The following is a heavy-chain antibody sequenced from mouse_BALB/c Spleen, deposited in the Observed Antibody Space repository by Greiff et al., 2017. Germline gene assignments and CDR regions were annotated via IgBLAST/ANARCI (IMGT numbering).Heavy chain of an antibody. J-gene: IGHJ3*01. V-gene: IGHV1-4*02. CDR1: GYTFTSYT. CDR2: INPSSGYT. Sequence: QVQLQQSAAELARPGASVKMSCKASGYTFTSYTMHWVKQRPGQGLEWIGYINPSSGYTEYNQKFKDKTTLTADKSSSTAYMQLSSLTSEDSAVYYCARLTAPFAYWGQGTLVTVSA. CDR3: ARLTAPFAY. D-gene: IGHD1-2*01.